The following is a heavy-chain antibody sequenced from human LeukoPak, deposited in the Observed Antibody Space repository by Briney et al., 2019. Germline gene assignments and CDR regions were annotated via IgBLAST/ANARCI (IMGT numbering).Heavy chain of an antibody. J-gene: IGHJ4*02. Sequence: GASVKVSCKASGHTFTTYDITWVRQATGQGLEWMGWMNPNSGDTAYAQKFQGRVAMTRDTSISTAYMELSSLRSEDTAVYFCARGLGDYYDTSGYYYAVPAHWGQGTLVTVSS. CDR2: MNPNSGDT. V-gene: IGHV1-8*01. D-gene: IGHD3-22*01. CDR3: ARGLGDYYDTSGYYYAVPAH. CDR1: GHTFTTYD.